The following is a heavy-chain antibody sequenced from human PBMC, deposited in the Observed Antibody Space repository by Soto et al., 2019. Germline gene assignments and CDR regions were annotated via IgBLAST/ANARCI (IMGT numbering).Heavy chain of an antibody. Sequence: HGGSLRLSCAASGFTVDDYAMHWVRQAPGKGLEWVSGISWNSETIDYADSVKGRFTISRDNAKSSLFLQMNSLRPDDTALYYCAKDMKWGGMTTIHYFDSWGQGTLVTVSS. CDR1: GFTVDDYA. J-gene: IGHJ4*02. CDR3: AKDMKWGGMTTIHYFDS. CDR2: ISWNSETI. D-gene: IGHD4-17*01. V-gene: IGHV3-9*01.